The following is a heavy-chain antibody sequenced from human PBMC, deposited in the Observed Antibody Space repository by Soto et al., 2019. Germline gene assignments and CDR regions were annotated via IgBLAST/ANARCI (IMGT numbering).Heavy chain of an antibody. Sequence: GGSLRLSCAASGFTFSSYGMHWVRQAPGKGLEWVAVIWYDGSNKYYADSVKGRFTISRDNSKNTLYLQMNSLRAEDTAVYYCARDRYSYYDFWSGSLPYYYYGMDVWGQGTTVTVSS. CDR1: GFTFSSYG. CDR2: IWYDGSNK. J-gene: IGHJ6*02. V-gene: IGHV3-33*01. D-gene: IGHD3-3*01. CDR3: ARDRYSYYDFWSGSLPYYYYGMDV.